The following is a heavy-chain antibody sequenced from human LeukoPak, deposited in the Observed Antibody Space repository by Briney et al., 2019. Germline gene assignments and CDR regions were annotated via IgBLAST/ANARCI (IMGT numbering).Heavy chain of an antibody. CDR2: IIPIFGIA. J-gene: IGHJ5*02. CDR3: ARGYDYGGNSPLDP. CDR1: GGTFSSYA. Sequence: SVKVSCKASGGTFSSYAISWVRQAPGQGLEWMGRIIPIFGIANYAQKFQGRVTITADKSTSTAYMELSSLRSEDTAVYYCARGYDYGGNSPLDPWGQGTLVTVSS. D-gene: IGHD4-23*01. V-gene: IGHV1-69*04.